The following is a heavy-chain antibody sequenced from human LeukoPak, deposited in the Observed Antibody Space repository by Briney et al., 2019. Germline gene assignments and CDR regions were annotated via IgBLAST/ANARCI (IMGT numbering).Heavy chain of an antibody. J-gene: IGHJ3*02. CDR2: INPNSGGT. D-gene: IGHD4-17*01. CDR1: GYTFSSYY. Sequence: GASVKVSCKASGYTFSSYYMHWVRQAPGQGLEWMGWINPNSGGTNYAQKFQGRVTMTRDTSISTAYMELSRLRSDDTAVYYCARDWGDYDAFDIWGQGTMVTVSS. V-gene: IGHV1-2*02. CDR3: ARDWGDYDAFDI.